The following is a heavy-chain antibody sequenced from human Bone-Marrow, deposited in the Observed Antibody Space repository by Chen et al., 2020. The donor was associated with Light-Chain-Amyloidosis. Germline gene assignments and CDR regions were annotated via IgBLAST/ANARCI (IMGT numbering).Heavy chain of an antibody. CDR2: INWNDDK. J-gene: IGHJ4*02. V-gene: IGHV2-5*01. D-gene: IGHD3-9*01. Sequence: QITLKESGPTLVRPTQTLTLTCTFSGFSLATIGVGVGWIRQPPGKALEWLGLINWNDDKSYRPSLKSRLTISKDTSKNPVVLKMTNMDPVDTATYYCARRYDVPTGYWGVDYWGQGTLVTVSS. CDR1: GFSLATIGVG. CDR3: ARRYDVPTGYWGVDY.